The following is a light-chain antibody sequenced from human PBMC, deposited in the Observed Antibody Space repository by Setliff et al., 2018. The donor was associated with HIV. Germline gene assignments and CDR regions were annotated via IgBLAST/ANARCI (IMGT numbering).Light chain of an antibody. CDR2: ANS. Sequence: QSVLAQPPSASGTPGQRVTISCSGSTSNIRINTINWYQHLPGTAPKLLIYANSQRPSGVPDRFSGSKSGTSASLAISGLQSGDEADYYCAAWDDRLNGPVFGGGTKVTVL. CDR1: TSNIRINT. CDR3: AAWDDRLNGPV. V-gene: IGLV1-44*01. J-gene: IGLJ2*01.